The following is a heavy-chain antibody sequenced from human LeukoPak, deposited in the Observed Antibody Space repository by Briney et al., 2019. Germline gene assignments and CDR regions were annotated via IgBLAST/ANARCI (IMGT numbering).Heavy chain of an antibody. CDR1: GGTFSSYA. Sequence: GASVKVSCKASGGTFSSYAISWVRQAPGQGLEWMGRIIPILGIANYAQKFQGRVTITADKSTSTAYMELSSLRSEDTAVYYCASRDGYNEHFDYWGQGTLVTVSS. D-gene: IGHD5-24*01. V-gene: IGHV1-69*04. J-gene: IGHJ4*02. CDR3: ASRDGYNEHFDY. CDR2: IIPILGIA.